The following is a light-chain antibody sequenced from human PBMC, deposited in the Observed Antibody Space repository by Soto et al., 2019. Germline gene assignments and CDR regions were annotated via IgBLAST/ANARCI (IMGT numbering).Light chain of an antibody. V-gene: IGKV1-39*01. CDR3: HQYGLSAMVT. J-gene: IGKJ3*01. Sequence: DIQMTQSPSSLSASVGDRVTITCRASQTISSYLNWYQHKTGKAPKVLIYGTSSLQSGVPSRFSGSGSGTDFTLTISSLQPEDFALYYCHQYGLSAMVTFGPGTKVEIK. CDR1: QTISSY. CDR2: GTS.